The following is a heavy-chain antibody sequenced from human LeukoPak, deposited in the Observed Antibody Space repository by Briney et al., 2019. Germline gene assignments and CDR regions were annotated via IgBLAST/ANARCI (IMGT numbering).Heavy chain of an antibody. CDR3: EKDSGEWELGIHR. V-gene: IGHV3-23*01. CDR2: VNALGDGI. D-gene: IGHD1-26*01. J-gene: IGHJ5*02. Sequence: PGGSLRLSCVASGYTFRRYCMTWVRQAPGKGLEWVSTVNALGDGIQYADSVKGRFTTFKDNSNNTVYLRMRSLRADDTAVYYCEKDSGEWELGIHRWGQGTLVTVSS. CDR1: GYTFRRYC.